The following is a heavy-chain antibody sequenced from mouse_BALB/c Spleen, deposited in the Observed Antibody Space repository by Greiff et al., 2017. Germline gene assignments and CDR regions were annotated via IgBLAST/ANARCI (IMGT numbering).Heavy chain of an antibody. CDR3: ARFGNLYFDY. V-gene: IGHV1S56*01. CDR2: IYPGNVNT. J-gene: IGHJ2*01. D-gene: IGHD2-1*01. Sequence: VQLQESGPELVKPGASVRISCKASGYTFTSYYIHWVKQRPGQGLEWIGWIYPGNVNTKYNEKFKGKATLTADKSSSTAYMQLSSLTSEDSAVYVCARFGNLYFDYWGQGTTLTVSS. CDR1: GYTFTSYY.